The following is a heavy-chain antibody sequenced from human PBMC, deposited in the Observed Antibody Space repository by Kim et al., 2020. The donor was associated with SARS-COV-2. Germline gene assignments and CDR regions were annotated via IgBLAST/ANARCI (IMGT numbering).Heavy chain of an antibody. D-gene: IGHD3-10*01. V-gene: IGHV4-59*01. Sequence: NYHPSLKSRVTISVDTSKNQFSLKLSSVTAADTAVYYCARDLGFYAGMDVWGQGTTVTVSS. J-gene: IGHJ6*02. CDR3: ARDLGFYAGMDV.